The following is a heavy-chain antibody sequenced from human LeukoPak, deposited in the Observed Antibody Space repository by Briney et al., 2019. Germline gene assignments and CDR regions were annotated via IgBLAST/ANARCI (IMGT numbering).Heavy chain of an antibody. J-gene: IGHJ3*02. CDR1: GFTVSSNS. Sequence: GGSLRLSCAASGFTVSSNSMSWVRQTPGKGLEWVSVIYNVGTTYYADSVKGRFTISRDDSKNTLYLQMNSLRVEDTAVYFCARDLHNWNYAAFDIWGQGTTVTVSS. CDR3: ARDLHNWNYAAFDI. D-gene: IGHD1-7*01. V-gene: IGHV3-66*02. CDR2: IYNVGTT.